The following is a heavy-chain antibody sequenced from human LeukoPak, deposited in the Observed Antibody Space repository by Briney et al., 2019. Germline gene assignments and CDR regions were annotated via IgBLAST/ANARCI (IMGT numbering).Heavy chain of an antibody. Sequence: PGGSLRLSCAASGFTFSSYWMSWVRRAPGKGLEWVANIKQDGSEKYYVDSVKGRFTISRDNAKNSLYLQMNSLRAEDTAVYYCARGQYSYGSYYYFDYWGQGTLVTASS. CDR3: ARGQYSYGSYYYFDY. J-gene: IGHJ4*02. CDR1: GFTFSSYW. CDR2: IKQDGSEK. D-gene: IGHD5-18*01. V-gene: IGHV3-7*01.